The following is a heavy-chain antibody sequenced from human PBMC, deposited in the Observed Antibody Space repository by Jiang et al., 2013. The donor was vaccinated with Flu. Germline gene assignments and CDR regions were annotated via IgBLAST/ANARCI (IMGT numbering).Heavy chain of an antibody. Sequence: SRVTISVDTSKNQXSLKLSSVTAADTAVYYCARQYCSGGSCRGFDYWGQGTLVTVSS. D-gene: IGHD2-15*01. CDR3: ARQYCSGGSCRGFDY. V-gene: IGHV4-39*01. J-gene: IGHJ4*02.